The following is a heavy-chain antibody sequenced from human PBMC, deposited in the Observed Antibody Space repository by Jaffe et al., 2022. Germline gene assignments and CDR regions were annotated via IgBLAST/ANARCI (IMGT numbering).Heavy chain of an antibody. D-gene: IGHD3-10*01. CDR3: ARVLPIFRELFPRYFDS. J-gene: IGHJ4*02. CDR2: TYYTGTT. Sequence: QVQLQESGPGLVKPSETLSLTCTVYGGSITSTWWSWIRQSPGKGLEWIGYTYYTGTTNYSPINNPSLQSRVTISLDTSKSQFSLKMTSMTAADTAVYYCARVLPIFRELFPRYFDSWGQGILVTVSS. V-gene: IGHV4-59*01. CDR1: GGSITSTW.